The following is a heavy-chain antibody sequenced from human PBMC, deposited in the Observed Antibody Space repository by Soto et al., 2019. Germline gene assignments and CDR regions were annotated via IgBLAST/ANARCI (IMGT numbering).Heavy chain of an antibody. CDR2: IYPGDSDT. J-gene: IGHJ6*02. CDR3: ARPLRGGSGSYYEYYYYCMDV. V-gene: IGHV5-51*01. Sequence: GESLKISCKGSGYSFTSYWIGWVRQMPGKGLEWMGMIYPGDSDTRYSPSFQGQVTISADKSISTAYLQWSSLKASDTAMYYCARPLRGGSGSYYEYYYYCMDVWGQGTTVTVSS. CDR1: GYSFTSYW. D-gene: IGHD3-10*01.